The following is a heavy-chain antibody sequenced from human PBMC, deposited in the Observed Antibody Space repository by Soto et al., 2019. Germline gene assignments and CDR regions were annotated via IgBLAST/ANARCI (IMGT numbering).Heavy chain of an antibody. Sequence: EVQVLESGGGLVQPGGSLRLSCAASGFTVGSYAMTWVLQAPGKGLEWVSGSSGSGDETYYADSLKGRFTVSRDNSKNTLYLQMNSLRAEDTALYYCATRLEATVVTPRLLYWGHGTLVTVSS. CDR2: SSGSGDET. CDR3: ATRLEATVVTPRLLY. J-gene: IGHJ4*01. V-gene: IGHV3-23*01. CDR1: GFTVGSYA. D-gene: IGHD4-17*01.